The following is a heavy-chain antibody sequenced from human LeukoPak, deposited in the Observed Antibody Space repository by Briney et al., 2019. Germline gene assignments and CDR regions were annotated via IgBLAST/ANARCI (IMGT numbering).Heavy chain of an antibody. Sequence: PRGSLRLSCAASGFTVSSNYMSWVRQAPGKGLEWVSVIYSGGSTYYADSVKGRFTISRDNSKNTLYLQMNSLRAEDTAVYYCARDPIAAAGSNYYYYYGMDVWGQGTSVTVSS. J-gene: IGHJ6*02. CDR2: IYSGGST. CDR3: ARDPIAAAGSNYYYYYGMDV. CDR1: GFTVSSNY. D-gene: IGHD6-13*01. V-gene: IGHV3-53*05.